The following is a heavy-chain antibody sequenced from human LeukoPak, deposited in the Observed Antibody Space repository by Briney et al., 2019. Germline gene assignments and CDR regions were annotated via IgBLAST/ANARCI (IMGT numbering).Heavy chain of an antibody. CDR1: GYTFTRYY. V-gene: IGHV1-46*01. CDR3: ARVHRSKGWFDP. Sequence: GASVKVSCKASGYTFTRYYIHWVRQAPGQGLEWMGIINPSGGNTTYAQKFQGRVTLTRDTSTSKVYMDLNSLRSEDTAVYYCARVHRSKGWFDPRGQGTLVTVSS. J-gene: IGHJ5*02. CDR2: INPSGGNT.